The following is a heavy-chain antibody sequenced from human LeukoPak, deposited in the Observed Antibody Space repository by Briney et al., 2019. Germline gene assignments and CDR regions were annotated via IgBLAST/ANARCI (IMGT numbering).Heavy chain of an antibody. D-gene: IGHD3-22*01. J-gene: IGHJ4*02. V-gene: IGHV3-23*01. Sequence: GGSLRLSCAASGFTFSSYAMSWVRQAPGKGLEWVSAISGSGGSTYYADSVKGRFTISRGNSKNTLYLQMNSLRAEDTAVYYCAKEDLAPYYYDSSGYLWAFDYWGQGTLVTVSS. CDR3: AKEDLAPYYYDSSGYLWAFDY. CDR2: ISGSGGST. CDR1: GFTFSSYA.